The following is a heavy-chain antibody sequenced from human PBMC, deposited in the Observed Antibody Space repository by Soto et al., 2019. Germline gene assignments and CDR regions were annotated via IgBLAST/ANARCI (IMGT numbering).Heavy chain of an antibody. CDR3: ARDFTGSSGPKLGMDV. D-gene: IGHD6-19*01. V-gene: IGHV4-31*03. CDR2: MYYSGST. Sequence: PSETLSLTCTVSGGSISSGGYYWSWIRQHPGKGLEWIGYMYYSGSTYYNPSLKSRVTISVDTSKNQFSLKLSSATAADTAVYYCARDFTGSSGPKLGMDVWGQGTTVTVSS. CDR1: GGSISSGGYY. J-gene: IGHJ6*02.